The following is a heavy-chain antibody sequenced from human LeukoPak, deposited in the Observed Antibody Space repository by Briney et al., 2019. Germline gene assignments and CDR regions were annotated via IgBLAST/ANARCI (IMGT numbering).Heavy chain of an antibody. CDR3: ARGGERTAFDP. D-gene: IGHD3-10*01. V-gene: IGHV4-4*07. J-gene: IGHJ3*01. CDR2: IYTSGST. Sequence: PSETLSLTCTVSGGSISSYYWSWIRQPTGKGLEWIGPIYTSGSTNYNPSLKSRVTMSVDTSKNQFSLKLSSVTAADTAVYYCARGGERTAFDPWGQGTMVTVSS. CDR1: GGSISSYY.